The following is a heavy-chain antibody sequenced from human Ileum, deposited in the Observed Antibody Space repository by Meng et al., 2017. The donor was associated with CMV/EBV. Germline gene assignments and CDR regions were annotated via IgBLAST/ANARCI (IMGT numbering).Heavy chain of an antibody. CDR3: ARIAVAGPIDY. CDR2: ISYDGSNK. J-gene: IGHJ4*02. V-gene: IGHV3-30-3*01. Sequence: GGSLRLSCAASGFTFSSYAMHWVRQAPGKGLEWVAVISYDGSNKYYADSVKGRFTISRDNSKNTLYLQMNSLRAEDTAVYYCARIAVAGPIDYWDQGTLVTVSS. D-gene: IGHD6-19*01. CDR1: GFTFSSYA.